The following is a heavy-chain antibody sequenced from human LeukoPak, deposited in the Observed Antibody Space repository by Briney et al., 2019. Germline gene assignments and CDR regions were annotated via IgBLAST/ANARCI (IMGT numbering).Heavy chain of an antibody. V-gene: IGHV5-51*01. CDR2: IYPGDSDT. CDR3: ARRGSNYMNWFDP. J-gene: IGHJ5*02. CDR1: GCGFTSYW. D-gene: IGHD4-4*01. Sequence: GAALQISCKGSGCGFTSYWIGWVRQLPGKGLEGMGIIYPGDSDTRYSPSFQGQVTISADKSISTAYLQWSSLKASDTAMYYCARRGSNYMNWFDPWGQGTLVTVSS.